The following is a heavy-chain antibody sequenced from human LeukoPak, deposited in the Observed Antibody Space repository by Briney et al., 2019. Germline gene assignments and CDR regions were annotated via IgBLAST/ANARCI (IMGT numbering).Heavy chain of an antibody. D-gene: IGHD3-3*01. V-gene: IGHV4-59*01. Sequence: SETLSLTCTVSGGSISSYYWSWIRQPPGKGLEWIGYIYYSGSTNYNPSLKSRVTISVDTSKNQFSLKLSSVTAADTAVYYCARDRLQGIWSARTDAFVIWGQGTMVTVSS. CDR2: IYYSGST. J-gene: IGHJ3*02. CDR1: GGSISSYY. CDR3: ARDRLQGIWSARTDAFVI.